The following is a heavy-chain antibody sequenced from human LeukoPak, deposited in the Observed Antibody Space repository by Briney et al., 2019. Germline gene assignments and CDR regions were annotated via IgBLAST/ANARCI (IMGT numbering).Heavy chain of an antibody. CDR1: GGSISSYY. V-gene: IGHV4-59*01. D-gene: IGHD5-24*01. CDR2: IYYSGST. J-gene: IGHJ4*02. Sequence: SETLSLTCTVSGGSISSYYWSWIRQPPGKGLEWIGYIYYSGSTNYNPSLKSRVTTSVDTSKNQFSLKLSSVTAADTAVYYCARVEMATFDYWGQGTLVTVSS. CDR3: ARVEMATFDY.